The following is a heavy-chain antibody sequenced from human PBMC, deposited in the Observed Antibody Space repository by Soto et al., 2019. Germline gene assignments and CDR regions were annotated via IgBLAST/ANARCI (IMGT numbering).Heavy chain of an antibody. J-gene: IGHJ6*02. D-gene: IGHD1-26*01. V-gene: IGHV3-30*18. CDR3: AKDLSLLGMDV. CDR1: GFTFSSYG. CDR2: ISYDGSNK. Sequence: SLRLSCAASGFTFSSYGMHWVRQAPGKGLEWVAVISYDGSNKYYADSVKGRFTISRDNSKNTLYLQMNSLRAEDTAVYYCAKDLSLLGMDVWGQGTTVTVSS.